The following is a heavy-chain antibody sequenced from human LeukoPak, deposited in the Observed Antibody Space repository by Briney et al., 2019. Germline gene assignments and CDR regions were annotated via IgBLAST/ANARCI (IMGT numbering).Heavy chain of an antibody. CDR1: GYPFTTYE. CDR3: ARGPRNDP. Sequence: AAVKVSCKTSGYPFTTYEINWVRQAAGQGLEWMGWVQHNSGNTAYAQKFQGRVTMTRDTSISTAYMELSSLRFDDTAVYFCARGPRNDPWGQGTLVTVSS. D-gene: IGHD1-14*01. V-gene: IGHV1-8*01. CDR2: VQHNSGNT. J-gene: IGHJ5*02.